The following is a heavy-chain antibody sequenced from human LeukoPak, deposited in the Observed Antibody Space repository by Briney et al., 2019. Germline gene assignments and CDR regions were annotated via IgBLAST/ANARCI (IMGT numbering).Heavy chain of an antibody. D-gene: IGHD3-10*01. V-gene: IGHV5-51*01. Sequence: GESLKISCKGSGYSFTSYWIGWVRQMPGKGLEWMGIIYPGDSDTRYSPSFQGQVTISADKSISTAYLQWSSLKASDTAMYYCARRGGGSGSYYNADWFDPWGQGTLVTVSS. CDR2: IYPGDSDT. J-gene: IGHJ5*02. CDR1: GYSFTSYW. CDR3: ARRGGGSGSYYNADWFDP.